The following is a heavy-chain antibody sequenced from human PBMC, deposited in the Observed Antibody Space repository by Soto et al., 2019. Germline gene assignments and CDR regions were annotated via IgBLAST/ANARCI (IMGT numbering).Heavy chain of an antibody. CDR1: GFTFSSYS. CDR2: ISSSSSTI. D-gene: IGHD2-15*01. Sequence: GGALRLSCAASGFTFSSYSMNWVRQAPGKGLEWVSYISSSSSTIYYADSVKGRFTISRDNAKNSLYLQMNSLRAEDTAVYYCARDSCSGGSCYSLYYYYYMDVWGKGTTVTVSS. J-gene: IGHJ6*03. CDR3: ARDSCSGGSCYSLYYYYYMDV. V-gene: IGHV3-48*01.